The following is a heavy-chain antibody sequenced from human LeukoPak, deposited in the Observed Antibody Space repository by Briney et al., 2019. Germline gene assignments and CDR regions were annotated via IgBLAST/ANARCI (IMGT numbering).Heavy chain of an antibody. D-gene: IGHD6-19*01. J-gene: IGHJ3*02. CDR1: GFTFSSYA. Sequence: GGSLRLSCAASGFTFSSYAMHWVRQAPGKGLEWVAVISYDGSNKYYAGSVKGRFTISRDNSKNTLYLQMNSLRAEDTAVYYCARSPPGYSSGWYGDAFDIWGQGTMVTVSS. CDR3: ARSPPGYSSGWYGDAFDI. V-gene: IGHV3-30*04. CDR2: ISYDGSNK.